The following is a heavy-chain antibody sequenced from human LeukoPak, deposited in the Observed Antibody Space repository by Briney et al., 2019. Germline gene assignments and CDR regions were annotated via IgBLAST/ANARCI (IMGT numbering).Heavy chain of an antibody. CDR3: ARGGDGYTDAFDI. J-gene: IGHJ3*02. CDR1: GGSISSYY. Sequence: PSETLSLTCTVSGGSISSYYWSWIRQPPGKGLEWIGYISYSGRTNYNPSLKSRVTISVDTSKNQFSLKLTSVTAADTAVYYCARGGDGYTDAFDIWGQGTMVTVSS. CDR2: ISYSGRT. D-gene: IGHD5-24*01. V-gene: IGHV4-59*01.